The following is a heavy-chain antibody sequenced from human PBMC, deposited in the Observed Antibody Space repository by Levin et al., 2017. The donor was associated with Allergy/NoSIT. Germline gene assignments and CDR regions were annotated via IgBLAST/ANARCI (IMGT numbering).Heavy chain of an antibody. CDR2: IYYSGST. D-gene: IGHD3-10*01. Sequence: KASETLSLTCTVSGGSISSYYWSWIRQPPGKGLEWIGYIYYSGSTNYNPSLKSRVTISVGTSKNQFSLKLSSVTAADTAVYYCARDSQTGWFDPWGQGTLVTVSS. V-gene: IGHV4-59*01. CDR1: GGSISSYY. CDR3: ARDSQTGWFDP. J-gene: IGHJ5*02.